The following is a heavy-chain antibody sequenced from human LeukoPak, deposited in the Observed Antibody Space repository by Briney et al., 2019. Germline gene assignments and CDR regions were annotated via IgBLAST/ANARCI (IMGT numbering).Heavy chain of an antibody. CDR3: AKGRGDSSGYLTTDY. CDR2: ISGSGGST. CDR1: GFTFSSYA. V-gene: IGHV3-23*01. J-gene: IGHJ4*02. Sequence: GGSLRLSCAASGFTFSSYAMSWVRQAPGKGLEWVSAISGSGGSTYYADSVKGRFTISRDNSKNTLYLRMNSLRAEDTAVYYCAKGRGDSSGYLTTDYWGQGTLVTVSS. D-gene: IGHD3-22*01.